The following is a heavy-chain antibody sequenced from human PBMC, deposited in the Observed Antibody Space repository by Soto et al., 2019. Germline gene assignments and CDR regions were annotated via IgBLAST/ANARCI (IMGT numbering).Heavy chain of an antibody. CDR1: GFTFSSYG. V-gene: IGHV3-30*18. J-gene: IGHJ6*02. CDR3: AKDAVKVAGTPYYYYGMDV. Sequence: GGSLRLSCAASGFTFSSYGMHWVRQAPGKGLEWVAVISYDGSNKYYADSVKGRFTISRDNSKNTLYLQMNSLRAEDTAVYYCAKDAVKVAGTPYYYYGMDVWGQGTTVTVSS. D-gene: IGHD6-19*01. CDR2: ISYDGSNK.